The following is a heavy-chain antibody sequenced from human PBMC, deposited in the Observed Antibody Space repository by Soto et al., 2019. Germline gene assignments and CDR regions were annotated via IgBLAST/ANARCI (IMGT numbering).Heavy chain of an antibody. Sequence: DKGLEWVAVISYDGSNKYYADSVKGRFTISRDNSKNTLYLQMNSLRAEDTAVFYCAKVSIQLYFHYYMDVWGKGTTVTVSS. D-gene: IGHD5-18*01. CDR3: AKVSIQLYFHYYMDV. V-gene: IGHV3-30*18. CDR2: ISYDGSNK. J-gene: IGHJ6*03.